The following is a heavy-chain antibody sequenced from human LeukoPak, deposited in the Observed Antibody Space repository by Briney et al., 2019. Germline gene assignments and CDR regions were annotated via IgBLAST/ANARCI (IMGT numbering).Heavy chain of an antibody. CDR2: IYYSGST. CDR3: ARHSSDFWSGYYTNYYGVDV. CDR1: GGSISSSDNY. D-gene: IGHD3-3*01. J-gene: IGHJ6*02. Sequence: SETLSLTCTVSGGSISSSDNYWGWIRQPPGKGLEWIGTIYYSGSTNYNPSLKSRLTISVDTSKNQFSLRLSSVTAADTAVYYCARHSSDFWSGYYTNYYGVDVWGRGTTVTVSS. V-gene: IGHV4-39*01.